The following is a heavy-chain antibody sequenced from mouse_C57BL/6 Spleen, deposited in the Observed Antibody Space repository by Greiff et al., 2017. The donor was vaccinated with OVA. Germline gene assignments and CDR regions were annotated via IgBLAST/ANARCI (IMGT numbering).Heavy chain of an antibody. J-gene: IGHJ2*01. CDR2: INPGSGGT. D-gene: IGHD1-1*01. Sequence: VKLQESGAELVRPGTSVKVSCKASGYAFTNYLIEWVKQRPGQGLEWIGVINPGSGGTNYNEKFKGKATLTADKSSSTAYMQLSSLTSEDSAVYFCARRDYGSSPYFDYWGQGTTLTVSS. CDR3: ARRDYGSSPYFDY. CDR1: GYAFTNYL. V-gene: IGHV1-54*01.